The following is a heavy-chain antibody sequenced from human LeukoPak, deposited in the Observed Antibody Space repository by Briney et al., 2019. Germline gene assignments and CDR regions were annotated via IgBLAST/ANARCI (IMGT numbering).Heavy chain of an antibody. V-gene: IGHV4-39*01. D-gene: IGHD3-10*01. CDR1: GGSISSSHYY. J-gene: IGHJ6*03. CDR2: IYYSGTT. Sequence: SETLSLTCSVSGGSISSSHYYWGWIRQPPGKGLEWIGTIYYSGTTYYNPPLESRVTISEDTYKNKFSLTLRSVTAADTAVYYCARQISDYYYYYIDVWGKGTTVTVSS. CDR3: ARQISDYYYYYIDV.